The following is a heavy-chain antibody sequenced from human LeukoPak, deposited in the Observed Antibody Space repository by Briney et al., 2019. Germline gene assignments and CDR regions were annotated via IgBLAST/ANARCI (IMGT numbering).Heavy chain of an antibody. CDR1: GGSFSGYY. V-gene: IGHV4-34*01. CDR3: SLARSAFDI. J-gene: IGHJ3*02. CDR2: INHSGST. D-gene: IGHD5-12*01. Sequence: SSETLSLTCAVYGGSFSGYYWSWIRQPPGKGLEWIGGINHSGSTNYNPSLKSRVTISGDTSKNQFSLKLSSVTAADTAVYFCSLARSAFDIWGQGTMVTVSS.